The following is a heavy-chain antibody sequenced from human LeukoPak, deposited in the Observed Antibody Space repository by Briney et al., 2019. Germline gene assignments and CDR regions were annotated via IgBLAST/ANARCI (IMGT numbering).Heavy chain of an antibody. Sequence: GRSLRLSCAASVFTFSSYGMHGVRQAPGKGLGWVAVISYDGSNKYYADSAKGRFTISRDNFKNTLYLQMNSLRAEDTAVYYCAKEDTAMVLPDYWGQRTLVSVSS. CDR1: VFTFSSYG. V-gene: IGHV3-30*18. D-gene: IGHD5-18*01. CDR2: ISYDGSNK. CDR3: AKEDTAMVLPDY. J-gene: IGHJ4*02.